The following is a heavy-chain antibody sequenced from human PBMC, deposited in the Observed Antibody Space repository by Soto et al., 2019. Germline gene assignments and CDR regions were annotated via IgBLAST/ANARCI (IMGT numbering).Heavy chain of an antibody. CDR2: ISGSGGST. V-gene: IGHV3-23*01. D-gene: IGHD4-17*01. CDR1: RFTFSSYA. Sequence: EVQLLESGGGLVQPGGSLRLSCAASRFTFSSYAMSWVRQAPGKGLEWVSAISGSGGSTYYADSVKGRFTISRDNSKNTLYLQMNSLRAEDTAVYYCAAWTTVVTPYYGMDVWGQGTTVTVSS. CDR3: AAWTTVVTPYYGMDV. J-gene: IGHJ6*02.